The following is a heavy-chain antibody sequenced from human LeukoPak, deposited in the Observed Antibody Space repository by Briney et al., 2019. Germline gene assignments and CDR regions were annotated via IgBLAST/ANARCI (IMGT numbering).Heavy chain of an antibody. V-gene: IGHV4-4*07. CDR1: GGSISTNY. D-gene: IGHD3-22*01. CDR2: IYNSGNT. J-gene: IGHJ4*02. Sequence: SETLSLTCTVSGGSISTNYWSWIRQPAGKGLEWIGRIYNSGNTNYSPSLEGRVTMSADTSKNQFSLKLSSVTAADTAVYYCARGTFDSSGYYLFDYWGQGTLVTVSS. CDR3: ARGTFDSSGYYLFDY.